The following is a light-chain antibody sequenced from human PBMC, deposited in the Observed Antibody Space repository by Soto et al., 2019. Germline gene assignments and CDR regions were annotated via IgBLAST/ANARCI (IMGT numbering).Light chain of an antibody. CDR3: QSHDTSLSGYV. Sequence: QSVLTQPPSVSGAPGQRVTISCTGSSSNIGAGYDVHWYQQLPGTAPKLLIYGNTNRPSGVPDRFSGSKSGTSASLAITGXXXXXXXXXXCQSHDTSLSGYVFGTGTKLTV. V-gene: IGLV1-40*01. J-gene: IGLJ1*01. CDR2: GNT. CDR1: SSNIGAGYD.